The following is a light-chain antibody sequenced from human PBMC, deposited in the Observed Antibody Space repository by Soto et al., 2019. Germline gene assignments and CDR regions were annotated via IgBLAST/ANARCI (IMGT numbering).Light chain of an antibody. CDR3: HQRTNWIFT. CDR1: QSVSNY. J-gene: IGKJ3*01. Sequence: EVVLTQSPATLSLSPGERATLSCSASQSVSNYLAWYQQKPGQAPRLLIYDASNRATGIPVRFSGSGSGTDFTLTISSLEPEDFAVYYCHQRTNWIFTLGPGTRVDIK. V-gene: IGKV3-11*01. CDR2: DAS.